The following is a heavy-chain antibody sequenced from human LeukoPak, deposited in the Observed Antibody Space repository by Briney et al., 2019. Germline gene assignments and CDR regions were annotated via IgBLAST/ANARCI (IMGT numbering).Heavy chain of an antibody. CDR3: ARGLPAVTTVTTFDY. CDR2: INHSGST. CDR1: SGSFSGYY. D-gene: IGHD4-17*01. J-gene: IGHJ4*02. Sequence: SETLSLTCAVYSGSFSGYYWSWIRQPPGKGLEWIGEINHSGSTNYNPSLKSRVTISVDTSKNQFSLKLSSVTAADTAVYYCARGLPAVTTVTTFDYWGQGTLVTVSS. V-gene: IGHV4-34*01.